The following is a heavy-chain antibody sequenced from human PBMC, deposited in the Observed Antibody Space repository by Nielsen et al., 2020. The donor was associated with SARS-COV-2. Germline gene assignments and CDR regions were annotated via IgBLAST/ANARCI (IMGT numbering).Heavy chain of an antibody. CDR1: GYTFTDYY. D-gene: IGHD3/OR15-3a*01. Sequence: ASVKVSCKASGYTFTDYYIHWVRQAPGQGLEWMGRINPYSGGTNYEQKFQGTVTMTRDASISTVYMELTSDDTAVYYCARVRATIFGLVMSYGMDVWGQWTTVAVSS. CDR2: INPYSGGT. CDR3: ARVRATIFGLVMSYGMDV. J-gene: IGHJ6*02. V-gene: IGHV1-2*06.